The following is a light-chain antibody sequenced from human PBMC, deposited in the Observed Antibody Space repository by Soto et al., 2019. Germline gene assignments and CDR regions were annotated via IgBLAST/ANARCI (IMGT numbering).Light chain of an antibody. CDR1: QSVSSY. V-gene: IGKV3-11*01. CDR2: DAS. Sequence: EIVLTQSPANLSLSPGERATLSCRASQSVSSYLAWYQHKPGQAPRLLIYDASNRATGIPARFSGSGSGTDFTLTITSLEPEDSAIYYCQQRSNWPPFGQGTRLEIK. CDR3: QQRSNWPP. J-gene: IGKJ5*01.